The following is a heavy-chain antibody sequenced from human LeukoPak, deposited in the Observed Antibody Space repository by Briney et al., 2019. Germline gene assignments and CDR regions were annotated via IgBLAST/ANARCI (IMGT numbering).Heavy chain of an antibody. CDR2: ISSSSSYI. J-gene: IGHJ4*02. CDR1: GFTFSSYS. Sequence: KTGGSLRLSCAASGFTFSSYSMNWVRQAPGKGLEWVSSISSSSSYIYYADSVKGRFTISRDNSKNTLYLQMNSLRVEDTAVYYCAKSGGNYVIDYWGQGTLVTLSS. V-gene: IGHV3-21*01. CDR3: AKSGGNYVIDY. D-gene: IGHD4-23*01.